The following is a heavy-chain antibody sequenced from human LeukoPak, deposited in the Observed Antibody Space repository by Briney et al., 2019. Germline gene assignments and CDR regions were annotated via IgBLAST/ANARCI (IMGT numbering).Heavy chain of an antibody. CDR2: IYYSGST. V-gene: IGHV4-59*08. D-gene: IGHD1-26*01. J-gene: IGHJ4*02. Sequence: SLTXTXXGGSISSYYWSWIRQPPGKGLEWIGYIYYSGSTNYNPSLKSRVTISVDTSKNQFSLKLSSVTAADTAVYYCARHGRFYSGSDPFDYWGQGTLVTVSS. CDR1: GGSISSYY. CDR3: ARHGRFYSGSDPFDY.